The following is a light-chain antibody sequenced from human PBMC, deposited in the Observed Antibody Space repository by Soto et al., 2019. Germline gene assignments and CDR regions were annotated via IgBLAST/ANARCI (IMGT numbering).Light chain of an antibody. CDR3: CSYAGSSAV. CDR2: DVS. CDR1: SSDVGGYNY. V-gene: IGLV2-11*01. Sequence: QSALTQPRSVSGSPGQSVTISCTGTSSDVGGYNYVSWYQQHPGKAPKLMIYDVSKRPSGVPVRFSGSKSGNTASLTISGLQAEDEADYYCCSYAGSSAVFGGGTQLTVL. J-gene: IGLJ7*01.